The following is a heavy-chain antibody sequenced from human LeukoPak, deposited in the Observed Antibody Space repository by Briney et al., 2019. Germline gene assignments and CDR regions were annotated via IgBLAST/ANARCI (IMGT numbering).Heavy chain of an antibody. J-gene: IGHJ4*02. CDR1: GGSFSGYY. D-gene: IGHD5-12*01. Sequence: PSETLSLTCAVYGGSFSGYYWSWIRQPPGKGLEWIGEINHSGSTNYNPSLKSRVTISVDTSKNQFSLKLSSVTAADAAVYYCARGVRHGGYGDYWGQGTLVTVSS. CDR2: INHSGST. V-gene: IGHV4-34*01. CDR3: ARGVRHGGYGDY.